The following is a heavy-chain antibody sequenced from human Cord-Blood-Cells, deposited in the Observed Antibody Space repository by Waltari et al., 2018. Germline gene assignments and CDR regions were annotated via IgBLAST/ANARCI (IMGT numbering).Heavy chain of an antibody. CDR3: ARDSPHYYDSSGYAFDI. CDR1: GGTFRSYA. D-gene: IGHD3-22*01. Sequence: QVQLVQSGAEVKKPGSSVKVSCKASGGTFRSYAISWVRQAPGQGLEWRGGIIPIFCTANYGKKFQGRVTITADESTSTAYMELSSLRSEDTAVYYCARDSPHYYDSSGYAFDIWGQGTMVTVSS. J-gene: IGHJ3*02. V-gene: IGHV1-69*01. CDR2: IIPIFCTA.